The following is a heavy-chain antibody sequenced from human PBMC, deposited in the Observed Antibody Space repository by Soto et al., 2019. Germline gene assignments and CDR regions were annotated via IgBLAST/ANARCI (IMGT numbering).Heavy chain of an antibody. J-gene: IGHJ5*02. V-gene: IGHV4-31*03. CDR2: IYYSGST. CDR3: ARAPITMIVGKNWFDP. Sequence: TLSLTCTVSGGSISSGGYYWSWIRQHPGKGLEWIGYIYYSGSTYYNPSLKSRVTISVDTSKNQFSLKLSSVTAADTAVYYCARAPITMIVGKNWFDPWGQGTLVTGSS. D-gene: IGHD3-22*01. CDR1: GGSISSGGYY.